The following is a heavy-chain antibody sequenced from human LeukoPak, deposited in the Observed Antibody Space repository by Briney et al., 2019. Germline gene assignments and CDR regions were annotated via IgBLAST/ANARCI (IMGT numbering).Heavy chain of an antibody. CDR2: IKKDRSET. D-gene: IGHD6-13*01. CDR1: GFTFSSSW. J-gene: IGHJ4*02. Sequence: GGSLRLSCAASGFTFSSSWMSWVRQAPGKGLEWVANIKKDRSETYYVDSVKGRFTISRDNAKNSLYLQMNSLRAEDMAIYYCARGRYSSTTYYFDSWGQGTLVTVPS. CDR3: ARGRYSSTTYYFDS. V-gene: IGHV3-7*03.